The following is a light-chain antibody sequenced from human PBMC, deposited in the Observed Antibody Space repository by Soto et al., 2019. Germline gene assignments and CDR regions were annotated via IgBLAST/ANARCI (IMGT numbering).Light chain of an antibody. J-gene: IGLJ1*01. V-gene: IGLV2-14*01. CDR3: RSYTSSSAYV. CDR2: EVS. Sequence: QSLLTQPPSVSGSPGQSITISCTGTSSDVGGYNYVSWYQQPPGKAPKLMIYEVSNRPSGVSNRFSGSKSGNTASLTISGLQAEDEADYYCRSYTSSSAYVFGTGTKATVL. CDR1: SSDVGGYNY.